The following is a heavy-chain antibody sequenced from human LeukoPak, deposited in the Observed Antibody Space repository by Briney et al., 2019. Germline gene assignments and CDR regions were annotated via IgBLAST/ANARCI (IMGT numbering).Heavy chain of an antibody. Sequence: PGGSLRLSCASSGFTFSNDWMTCVRQAQGKGLEWVANINKDGSKKNYVDSVKGRFTISRDNSKNSLFLQMNSLRAEDTAIYYCARDRSPSSSSGYFDAFDMWGQGTMVTVSS. CDR3: ARDRSPSSSSGYFDAFDM. CDR1: GFTFSNDW. D-gene: IGHD3-22*01. J-gene: IGHJ3*02. V-gene: IGHV3-7*01. CDR2: INKDGSKK.